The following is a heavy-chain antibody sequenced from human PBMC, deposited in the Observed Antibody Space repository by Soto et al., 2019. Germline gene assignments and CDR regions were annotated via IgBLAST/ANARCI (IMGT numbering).Heavy chain of an antibody. V-gene: IGHV4-4*07. CDR2: VYATGTS. CDR1: GGPMSKSY. D-gene: IGHD4-17*01. CDR3: VRDGSKTLRDCFDP. J-gene: IGHJ5*02. Sequence: SETLSLTCSVSGGPMSKSYCSWIRKTAGKGLERMGRVYATGTSDYNPSLRSRIAMSVDISKKTFSLRLRSVTAADTGVYYCVRDGSKTLRDCFDPWGQGILVTVSS.